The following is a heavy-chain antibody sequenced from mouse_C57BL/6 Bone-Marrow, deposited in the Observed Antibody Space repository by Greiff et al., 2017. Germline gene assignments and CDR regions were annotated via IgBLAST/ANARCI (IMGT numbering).Heavy chain of an antibody. CDR1: GFNFKNTY. CDR2: IDPANGNT. Sequence: EVQLQQSVAELVRPGASVKLSCTASGFNFKNTYMHWVKQRPEQGLEWIGRIDPANGNTKYDPKFQGKATLTADTSSNTAYLQLSSLTSEDTAIYYSARPTRVTTGPYAAMDYWGQGTSVTVSS. V-gene: IGHV14-3*01. J-gene: IGHJ4*01. D-gene: IGHD2-12*01. CDR3: ARPTRVTTGPYAAMDY.